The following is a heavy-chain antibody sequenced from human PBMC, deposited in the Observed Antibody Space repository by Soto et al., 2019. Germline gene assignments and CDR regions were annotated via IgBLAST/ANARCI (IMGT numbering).Heavy chain of an antibody. V-gene: IGHV3-30-3*01. J-gene: IGHJ5*02. CDR3: ARERTGGWFDP. CDR2: ISYDGSNK. D-gene: IGHD2-2*01. CDR1: GFTFSSYA. Sequence: QVQLVESGGGVVQPGRSLKLSCAASGFTFSSYAMHWVRQAPGKGLEWVAVISYDGSNKYYTDSVKGRFTISRDNSKKTLYLQMNSLRAEDTAVYYCARERTGGWFDPWGQGTLVTVSS.